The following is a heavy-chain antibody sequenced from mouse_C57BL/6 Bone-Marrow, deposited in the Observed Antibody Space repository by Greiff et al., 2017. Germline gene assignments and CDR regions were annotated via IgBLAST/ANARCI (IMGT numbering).Heavy chain of an antibody. CDR2: ILPGSGST. CDR1: GYTFTGYW. V-gene: IGHV1-9*01. Sequence: LQESGAELMKPGASVKLSCKATGYTFTGYWIAWVKQRPGHGLEWIGEILPGSGSTNYNEKFKGKATFTADPSSNTAYMQLSSLTTEDSAIYYCARLGILWLRPYYFDYWGQGTTLTVSS. CDR3: ARLGILWLRPYYFDY. J-gene: IGHJ2*01. D-gene: IGHD2-2*01.